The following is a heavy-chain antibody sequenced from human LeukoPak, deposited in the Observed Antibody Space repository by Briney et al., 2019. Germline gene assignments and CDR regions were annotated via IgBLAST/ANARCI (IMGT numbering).Heavy chain of an antibody. CDR2: IRYDGSNK. D-gene: IGHD3-3*01. V-gene: IGHV3-30*02. Sequence: GGSLRLSCAASGFSISSYGMHWVRQAPGKGLEWVAFIRYDGSNKYYADSVKGRFTISRDNSKNTLYLQMNSLRAEDTAVYYCAKDFPRFYDFWSGYELDYWGQGTLVTVSS. CDR3: AKDFPRFYDFWSGYELDY. CDR1: GFSISSYG. J-gene: IGHJ4*02.